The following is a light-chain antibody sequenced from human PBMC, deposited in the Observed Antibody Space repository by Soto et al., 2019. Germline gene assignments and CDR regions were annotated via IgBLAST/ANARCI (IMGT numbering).Light chain of an antibody. Sequence: DIQMTQSPSTLSASVGDRVTITCRASQSISSWLAWYQQKPGKAPKLLIYKASSLEIGVTSRFSGSGSGTEFTLNISSLQPDDFATYYYQQYNSYWTFGQGTKVEIK. CDR1: QSISSW. J-gene: IGKJ1*01. CDR3: QQYNSYWT. V-gene: IGKV1-5*03. CDR2: KAS.